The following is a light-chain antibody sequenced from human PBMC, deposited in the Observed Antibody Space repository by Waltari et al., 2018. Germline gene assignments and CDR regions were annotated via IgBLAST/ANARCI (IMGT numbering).Light chain of an antibody. V-gene: IGKV3-20*01. J-gene: IGKJ4*01. Sequence: EIVLTQSPGTLSLSPGERAILSCRASQSVGGNYLAWYQQRPGQPPRLLIYGVSTRATGIPDRFSGGGSGTDFTLAISRLEPEDFAVYYCQQYDNPPLTFGGGTKVEVK. CDR2: GVS. CDR3: QQYDNPPLT. CDR1: QSVGGNY.